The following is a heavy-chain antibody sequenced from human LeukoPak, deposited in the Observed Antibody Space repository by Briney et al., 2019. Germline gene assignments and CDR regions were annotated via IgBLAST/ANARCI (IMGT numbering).Heavy chain of an antibody. Sequence: PSETLSLTCTVSGGSISSYYWSWIRQPAGKGLEWIGRIYTSGSTNYNPSLKSRVTMSVDTSKHQFSLKLSSVTAADTAVYYCAREGYYDFWSGYQYYFDYWGQGTLVTVSS. D-gene: IGHD3-3*01. V-gene: IGHV4-4*07. CDR3: AREGYYDFWSGYQYYFDY. CDR1: GGSISSYY. CDR2: IYTSGST. J-gene: IGHJ4*02.